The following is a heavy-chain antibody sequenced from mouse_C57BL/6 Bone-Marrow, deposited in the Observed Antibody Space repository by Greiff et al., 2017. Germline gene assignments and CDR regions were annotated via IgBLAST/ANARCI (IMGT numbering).Heavy chain of an antibody. D-gene: IGHD2-3*01. J-gene: IGHJ2*01. Sequence: VQLQQPGAELVKPGASVKLSCKASGYTFTSYWMHWVKQRPGRGLEWIGRIDPKSGGTKYNEKFKSKATLTVDKPSSTAYMQRSSLTSEDSAVYYCARLVGWFLFDYWGQGTTLTVSS. CDR3: ARLVGWFLFDY. CDR2: IDPKSGGT. V-gene: IGHV1-72*01. CDR1: GYTFTSYW.